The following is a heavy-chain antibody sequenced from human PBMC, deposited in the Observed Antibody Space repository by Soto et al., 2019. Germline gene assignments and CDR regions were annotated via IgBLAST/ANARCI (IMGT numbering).Heavy chain of an antibody. CDR3: ARDGLKFYDYVWGSSPNWFDP. V-gene: IGHV1-46*01. CDR2: INPSGGST. CDR1: GYTFTGYY. D-gene: IGHD3-16*01. J-gene: IGHJ5*02. Sequence: ASVKVSCKASGYTFTGYYMHCVRQAPGQGLEWMGWINPSGGSTSYAQKFQGRVTMTRDTSTSTVYMELSSLRSEDTAVYYCARDGLKFYDYVWGSSPNWFDPWGQGTLVTVSS.